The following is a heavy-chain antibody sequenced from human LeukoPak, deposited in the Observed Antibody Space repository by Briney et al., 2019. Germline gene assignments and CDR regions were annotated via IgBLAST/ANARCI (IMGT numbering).Heavy chain of an antibody. CDR2: INHSGST. J-gene: IGHJ4*02. CDR1: GGSFSGYY. D-gene: IGHD3-10*01. Sequence: PSETLSHTCAVCGGSFSGYYWSWLRQPPGKGLEWIGEINHSGSTNYNPSLKSRVTISVDTSKNQFSLKLSSVPAADTAVYYCARGAMVRGVIILPRFDYWGQGTLVTVSS. CDR3: ARGAMVRGVIILPRFDY. V-gene: IGHV4-34*01.